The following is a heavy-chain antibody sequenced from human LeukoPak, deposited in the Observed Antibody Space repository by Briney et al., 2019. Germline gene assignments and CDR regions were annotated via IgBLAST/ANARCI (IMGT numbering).Heavy chain of an antibody. CDR1: GYTFSNNA. CDR3: ARYSGSYYYPPAWDL. V-gene: IGHV3-23*01. CDR2: TSTSGGSA. Sequence: GGSLRLSCAASGYTFSNNAMSWVRQAPGKGLEWVSATSTSGGSAYYADSVKGRFTISRDNSKNTLYLQMDSLRADDTAVYYCARYSGSYYYPPAWDLWGQGTLVTVSS. J-gene: IGHJ4*02. D-gene: IGHD1-26*01.